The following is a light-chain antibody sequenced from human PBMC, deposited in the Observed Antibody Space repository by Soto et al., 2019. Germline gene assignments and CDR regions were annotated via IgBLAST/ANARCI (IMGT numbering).Light chain of an antibody. Sequence: SYELTRPPSVSVAPGQTARITCGGSNIGSKSVHWYQQKPGQAPVLVVYDDSARPSGIPERFSGSNPGKTATLTISRVEAGDEADYYCQVWDSSSDHYVFGNGTKVTVL. CDR3: QVWDSSSDHYV. CDR1: NIGSKS. CDR2: DDS. V-gene: IGLV3-21*02. J-gene: IGLJ1*01.